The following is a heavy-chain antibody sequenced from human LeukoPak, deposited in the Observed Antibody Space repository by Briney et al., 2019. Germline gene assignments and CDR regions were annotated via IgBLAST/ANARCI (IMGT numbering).Heavy chain of an antibody. CDR2: INPNSGGT. Sequence: ASVKVSCKASGYTFTGYYMHWVRQAPGQGLEWMGWINPNSGGTNYAQKFQGRVTMTRDTSNSTAYMELSRLRSDDTAVYYCAIHEEWELLTDDAFDIWGQGTMVTVSS. D-gene: IGHD1-26*01. V-gene: IGHV1-2*02. CDR3: AIHEEWELLTDDAFDI. CDR1: GYTFTGYY. J-gene: IGHJ3*02.